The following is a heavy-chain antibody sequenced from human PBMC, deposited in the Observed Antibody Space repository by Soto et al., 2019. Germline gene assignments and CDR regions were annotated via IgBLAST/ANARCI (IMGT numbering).Heavy chain of an antibody. J-gene: IGHJ3*02. CDR3: ARGPDYYDSSGFVFDI. Sequence: SETLSLTCTVSGGSISSGGYYWSWIRQHPGKGLEWIGYIYYSGSTYDNPSLKSRVTISVDTSKNQFSLKLSSVTAADTAVYYCARGPDYYDSSGFVFDIWGQGTMVTVSS. CDR2: IYYSGST. CDR1: GGSISSGGYY. V-gene: IGHV4-31*03. D-gene: IGHD3-22*01.